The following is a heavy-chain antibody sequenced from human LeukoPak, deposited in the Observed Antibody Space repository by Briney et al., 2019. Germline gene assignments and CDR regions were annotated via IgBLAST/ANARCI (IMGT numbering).Heavy chain of an antibody. CDR1: GFTFSSYS. CDR2: ISSSSSTI. CDR3: ARVYGSYPSDY. V-gene: IGHV3-48*04. J-gene: IGHJ4*02. D-gene: IGHD6-19*01. Sequence: GGSLRLSCAASGFTFSSYSMNWVRQAPGKGLEWVSYISSSSSTIYYADSVKGRFTISRDNAKKSLYLQMNSLRAEDTAVYYCARVYGSYPSDYWGQGTLVTVSS.